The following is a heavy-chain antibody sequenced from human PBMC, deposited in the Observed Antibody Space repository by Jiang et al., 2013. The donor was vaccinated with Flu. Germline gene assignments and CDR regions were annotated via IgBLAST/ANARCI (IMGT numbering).Heavy chain of an antibody. V-gene: IGHV4-39*01. J-gene: IGHJ4*02. CDR3: ARLAVTGNFDY. Sequence: GSGLVKPSETLSLTRSVSGGSISSSSYYWGWIRQPPGEGLEWIGTFYYNGNTYYNPALKSRVTMSADTSKNQLSLKLSSVTAADTAVYHCARLAVTGNFDYWGQGTLVTVSS. D-gene: IGHD6-19*01. CDR2: FYYNGNT. CDR1: GGSISSSSYY.